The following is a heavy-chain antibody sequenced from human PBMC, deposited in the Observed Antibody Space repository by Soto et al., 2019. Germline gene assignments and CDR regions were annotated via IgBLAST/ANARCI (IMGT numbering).Heavy chain of an antibody. D-gene: IGHD2-21*02. CDR3: AKDPTGRHIIVVTALDC. J-gene: IGHJ4*02. CDR2: ISGSGGNT. Sequence: LQSGGGLVQPGGSLRLSCAGSGFTYGAYAMSWVRQAPGKGLEWVSSISGSGGNTFYADSVKGRFTISRDNSKNTLYLKMNSLRAEDTAVSYRAKDPTGRHIIVVTALDCWGQGTLVTVSA. V-gene: IGHV3-23*01. CDR1: GFTYGAYA.